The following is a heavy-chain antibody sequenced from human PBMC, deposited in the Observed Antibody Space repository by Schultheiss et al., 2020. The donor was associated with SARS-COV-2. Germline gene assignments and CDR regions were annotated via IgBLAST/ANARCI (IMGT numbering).Heavy chain of an antibody. CDR3: ARNKYGDYVFGY. Sequence: SETLSLTCTVSGGSISSGGYYWSWIRQPPGKGLEWIGYIYYSGSTNYNPSLKSRVTISVDTSKNQFSLKLSSVTAADTAVYYCARNKYGDYVFGYWGQGTLVTVSS. CDR2: IYYSGST. J-gene: IGHJ4*02. D-gene: IGHD4-17*01. V-gene: IGHV4-61*08. CDR1: GGSISSGGYY.